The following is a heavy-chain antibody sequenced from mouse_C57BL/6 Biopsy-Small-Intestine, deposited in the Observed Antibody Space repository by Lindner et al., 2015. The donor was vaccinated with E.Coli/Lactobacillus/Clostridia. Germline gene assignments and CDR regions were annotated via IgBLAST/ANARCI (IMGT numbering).Heavy chain of an antibody. CDR2: IDPENGDT. V-gene: IGHV14-4*01. Sequence: VQLQESGAELVRPGASVKLSCTASGFNIKDDYMHWIKQRPEQGLEWIGWIDPENGDTEYASKFQGKATIIADTSSNAAYLQLSSLTSEDTAVYYCITSAGSTMDYWGQGSSVTVSS. CDR1: GFNIKDDY. CDR3: ITSAGSTMDY. J-gene: IGHJ4*01. D-gene: IGHD3-1*01.